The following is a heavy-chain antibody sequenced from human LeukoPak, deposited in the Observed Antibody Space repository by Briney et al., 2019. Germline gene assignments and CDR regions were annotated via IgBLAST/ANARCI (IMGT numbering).Heavy chain of an antibody. V-gene: IGHV4-38-2*01. CDR2: IYHSGST. CDR1: GYSISSGYY. J-gene: IGHJ3*02. Sequence: PSETLFLTCVVSGYSISSGYYWGWIRRHPRKGPAWRGRIYHSGSTYYNPSLKSRVTISVDTSKNQFSLKLSSVTAADTAVYYCARHAPGGYWGAFDIWGQGTMVTVSS. D-gene: IGHD2-8*02. CDR3: ARHAPGGYWGAFDI.